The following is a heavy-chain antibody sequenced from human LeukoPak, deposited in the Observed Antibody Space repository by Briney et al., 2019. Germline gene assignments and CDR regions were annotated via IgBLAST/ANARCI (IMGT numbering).Heavy chain of an antibody. V-gene: IGHV3-7*01. CDR1: GFTFSSYW. J-gene: IGHJ4*02. CDR3: ARLPYGDARYFDY. Sequence: PGRSLRLSCAASGFTFSSYWMSWVRQAPGKGLEWVANIKQDGSEMYYVDSVKGRFTISRDNAKSSLYLHTNSLSAEDTAVYYCARLPYGDARYFDYWGQGTLVTVSS. CDR2: IKQDGSEM. D-gene: IGHD4-17*01.